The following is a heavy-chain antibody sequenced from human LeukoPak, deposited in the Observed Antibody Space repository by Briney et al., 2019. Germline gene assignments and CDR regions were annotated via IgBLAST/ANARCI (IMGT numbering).Heavy chain of an antibody. D-gene: IGHD3-3*01. J-gene: IGHJ5*02. CDR3: ARGWSGYSQTNWFDP. Sequence: ASVKVSCKASGYTFTGYYMHWVRQAPGQGLEWMGWINPNSGGTSYAQKFQGRVTMTRDTSISTAYMELSRLRSDDTAVYYCARGWSGYSQTNWFDPWGQGTLVTVSS. CDR2: INPNSGGT. CDR1: GYTFTGYY. V-gene: IGHV1-2*02.